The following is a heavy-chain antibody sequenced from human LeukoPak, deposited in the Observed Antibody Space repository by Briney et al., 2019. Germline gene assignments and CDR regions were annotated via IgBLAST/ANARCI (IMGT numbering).Heavy chain of an antibody. V-gene: IGHV3-21*04. J-gene: IGHJ3*02. Sequence: GGSLRLSCAASGFTFSSYSMNWVRQAPGKGLEWVSSISSSSAYIYYADSVKGRFTISRDNAKNSLYLQMNSLRAEDTAVYYCARELGCSSTSCYYLDAFDIWGQGTMVTVSS. CDR1: GFTFSSYS. CDR3: ARELGCSSTSCYYLDAFDI. CDR2: ISSSSAYI. D-gene: IGHD2-2*01.